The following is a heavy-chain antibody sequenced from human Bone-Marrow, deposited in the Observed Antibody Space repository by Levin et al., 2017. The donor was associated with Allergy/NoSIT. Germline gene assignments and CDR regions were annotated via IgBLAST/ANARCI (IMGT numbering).Heavy chain of an antibody. J-gene: IGHJ4*02. Sequence: GGSLRLSCAASGFTFSVYSMHWVRQPPGKGLEWVALISYDGTNKDYADSVKGRFTISRDNSKNTLYLHVNSLRAEDTAVYFCSTLNYFGYWGQGTLVTVSS. V-gene: IGHV3-30*04. D-gene: IGHD3-9*01. CDR1: GFTFSVYS. CDR3: STLNYFGY. CDR2: ISYDGTNK.